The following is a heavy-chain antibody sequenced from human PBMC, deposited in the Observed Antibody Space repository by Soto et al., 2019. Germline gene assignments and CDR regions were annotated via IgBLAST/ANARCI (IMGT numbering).Heavy chain of an antibody. Sequence: GESLKISCRGSGYYSSSYWIAWVRQMSGKGLEWVGSVYVSDSETKYSPSFQGQVTISADKYTNTAYLYWRSLKASDTAMYYCARRGTLSGRDAFDVWGEGTMVTVSS. D-gene: IGHD5-12*01. CDR3: ARRGTLSGRDAFDV. V-gene: IGHV5-51*01. J-gene: IGHJ3*01. CDR1: GYYSSSYW. CDR2: VYVSDSET.